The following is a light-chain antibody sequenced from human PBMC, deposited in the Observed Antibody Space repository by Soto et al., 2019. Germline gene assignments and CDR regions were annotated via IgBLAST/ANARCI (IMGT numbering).Light chain of an antibody. CDR3: QEYGTSPRPT. CDR1: QTFISHY. V-gene: IGKV3-20*01. Sequence: EMVLTQSPGTLSLSPGERATLSCRARQTFISHYLAWYQQKPGQAPRLLIFNTSRRATGVPDRFSGSGSGTDFTLTINRLEPEDFAVYYCQEYGTSPRPTFGGGSKVEIK. J-gene: IGKJ4*01. CDR2: NTS.